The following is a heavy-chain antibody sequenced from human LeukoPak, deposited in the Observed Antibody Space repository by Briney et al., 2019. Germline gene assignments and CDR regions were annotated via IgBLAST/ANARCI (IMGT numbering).Heavy chain of an antibody. D-gene: IGHD2-2*03. V-gene: IGHV4-34*01. CDR2: INHSGST. CDR3: ARGFGYCSSTSCEGPIFDY. CDR1: SGSFSGYY. Sequence: PSETLSLTCAVYSGSFSGYYWSWIRQPPGKGLEWIGEINHSGSTNYNPSLKSRVTISVDTSKNQFSLKLSSVTAADTAVYYCARGFGYCSSTSCEGPIFDYWGQGTLVTVSS. J-gene: IGHJ4*02.